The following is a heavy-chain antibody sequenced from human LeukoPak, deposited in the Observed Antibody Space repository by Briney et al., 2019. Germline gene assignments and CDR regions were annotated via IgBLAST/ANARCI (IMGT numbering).Heavy chain of an antibody. D-gene: IGHD3-10*01. CDR3: AREAAVSDYYGSGSYSKNTIYYFDY. V-gene: IGHV1-46*01. Sequence: GASVKVSCKASGYSFTSYYMHWVRQAPGQGLEWMGFINPSGSSAAYAQKFQGRLTMTKDMFTSTDYMELTSLTSDDTAVYYCAREAAVSDYYGSGSYSKNTIYYFDYWGQGTLVTVSS. J-gene: IGHJ4*02. CDR2: INPSGSSA. CDR1: GYSFTSYY.